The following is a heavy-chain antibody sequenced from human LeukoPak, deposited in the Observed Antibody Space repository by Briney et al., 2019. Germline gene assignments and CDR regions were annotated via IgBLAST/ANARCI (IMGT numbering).Heavy chain of an antibody. J-gene: IGHJ4*02. V-gene: IGHV1-46*01. Sequence: ASVKVYCKASGYTFPSDYMHWVRQAPGQGLEWMGIITPSGGSTSYAQKFQGRNTMTRDTSTSTVYMELSSLSFEDTAVYYCARFGDCTNGVCYYYFDYWGQGTLVTVSS. CDR2: ITPSGGST. CDR3: ARFGDCTNGVCYYYFDY. D-gene: IGHD2-8*01. CDR1: GYTFPSDY.